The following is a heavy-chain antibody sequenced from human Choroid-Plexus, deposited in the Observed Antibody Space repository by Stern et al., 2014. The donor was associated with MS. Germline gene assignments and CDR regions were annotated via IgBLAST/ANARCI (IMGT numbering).Heavy chain of an antibody. J-gene: IGHJ5*02. Sequence: VQLVESGGGLVQPGRPLRLSCVASGFTLGSWAMHWVRQAPGKGLEWVAGVSYDGSNKYYADSVKGRFTISRDNSQNTLYMQMSSLRPEDTAVYYCAKDRQYLTYFFDHWGQGSLVTVSS. CDR3: AKDRQYLTYFFDH. CDR1: GFTLGSWA. D-gene: IGHD2/OR15-2a*01. V-gene: IGHV3-30*18. CDR2: VSYDGSNK.